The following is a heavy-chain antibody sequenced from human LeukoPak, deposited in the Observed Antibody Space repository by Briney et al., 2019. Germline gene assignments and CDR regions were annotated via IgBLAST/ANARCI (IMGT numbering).Heavy chain of an antibody. CDR1: GGSFSGYY. J-gene: IGHJ4*02. CDR2: INHSGST. D-gene: IGHD3-10*01. CDR3: YYYGSGSYPL. V-gene: IGHV4-34*01. Sequence: SETLSLTCAVYGGSFSGYYWSWIRQPPGKGLEWIGEINHSGSTNYNPSLKSRVTISVDTSKNQFSLKLSSVTAADTAVYYCYYYGSGSYPLWGQGTLVTVSS.